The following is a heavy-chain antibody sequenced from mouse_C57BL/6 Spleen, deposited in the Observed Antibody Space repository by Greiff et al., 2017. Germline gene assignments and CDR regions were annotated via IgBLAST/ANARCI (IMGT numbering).Heavy chain of an antibody. Sequence: VQLQQPGAELVRPGASVKLSCTASGFNIKDDYMHWVKQRPEQGLEWIGWIDPENGDTEYASKFQGKATITAHTSSNTAYLQLSSLTSEDTAVYYCTTDYSNPYYFDYWGQGTTLTVSS. CDR2: IDPENGDT. J-gene: IGHJ2*01. D-gene: IGHD2-5*01. CDR3: TTDYSNPYYFDY. CDR1: GFNIKDDY. V-gene: IGHV14-4*01.